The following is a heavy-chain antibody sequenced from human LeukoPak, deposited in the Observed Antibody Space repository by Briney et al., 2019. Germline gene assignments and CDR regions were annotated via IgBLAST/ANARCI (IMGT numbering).Heavy chain of an antibody. CDR3: AKDNRFSSSWYYHYYMDV. J-gene: IGHJ6*03. V-gene: IGHV3-33*06. Sequence: QSGGSLRLSCAASGFTFSSYGMHWVRQAPGKGLEWVAVIWYDGSNKYYADSVKGRFTISRDNSKNTLYLQTNSLRAEDTAVYYCAKDNRFSSSWYYHYYMDVWGKGTTVTVSS. CDR1: GFTFSSYG. D-gene: IGHD6-13*01. CDR2: IWYDGSNK.